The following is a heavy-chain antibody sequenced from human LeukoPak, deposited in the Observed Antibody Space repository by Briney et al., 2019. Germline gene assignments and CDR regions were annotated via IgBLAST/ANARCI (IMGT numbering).Heavy chain of an antibody. D-gene: IGHD5-24*01. CDR1: GFTFYDYA. J-gene: IGHJ4*02. V-gene: IGHV3-9*01. Sequence: GRSLRLSCAASGFTFYDYAMHWVRHAPGKGLEWVSGISWNSGSIGYADSVKGRFTISRDNAKNSLYLQMNSLRAEDTALYYCAKDTGGYNVLDYWGQGTLVTVSS. CDR2: ISWNSGSI. CDR3: AKDTGGYNVLDY.